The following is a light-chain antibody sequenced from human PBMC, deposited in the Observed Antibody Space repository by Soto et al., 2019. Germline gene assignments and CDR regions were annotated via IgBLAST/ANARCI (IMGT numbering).Light chain of an antibody. J-gene: IGKJ2*03. CDR3: QQSFSTPYS. CDR1: QSISNY. CDR2: GTS. Sequence: DIQIKKXTTSLSAYVRDRVTITCRGSQSISNYLHWYQHKPGKAPKLLIYGTSNLQGGVPSRFSGSGSGSDFTLTISSLQPEDFATYYCQQSFSTPYSFGQGTKVDIK. V-gene: IGKV1-39*01.